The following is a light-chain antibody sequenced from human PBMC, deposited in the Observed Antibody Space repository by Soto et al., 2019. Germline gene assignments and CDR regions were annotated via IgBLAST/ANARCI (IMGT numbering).Light chain of an antibody. Sequence: DIQMTQSPSTLSASVGDRVTITCRASQSISSWLAWYQQKPGQAPKLLIYDASSLESGVPSRFRGSGSGTEFTLTISSLKPDDFATYYCQQYNSYPGTFGQGTKVDIK. CDR3: QQYNSYPGT. CDR2: DAS. J-gene: IGKJ1*01. V-gene: IGKV1-5*01. CDR1: QSISSW.